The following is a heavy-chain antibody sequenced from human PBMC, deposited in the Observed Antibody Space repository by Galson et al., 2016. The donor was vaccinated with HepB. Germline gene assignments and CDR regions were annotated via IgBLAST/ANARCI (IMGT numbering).Heavy chain of an antibody. CDR3: VREFDY. CDR2: VSSSGNSI. Sequence: SLRLSCAASGFTFSDYYMSWIRQAPGEALQWVSYVSSSGNSIYYADSVKGRFTISRDNVKNTLYLQMNSLRAEDTALYYCVREFDYWGQGTLVTVSS. J-gene: IGHJ4*02. V-gene: IGHV3-11*04. CDR1: GFTFSDYY.